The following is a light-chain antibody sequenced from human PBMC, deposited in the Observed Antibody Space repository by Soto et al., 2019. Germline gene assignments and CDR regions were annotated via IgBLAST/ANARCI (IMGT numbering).Light chain of an antibody. J-gene: IGLJ1*01. CDR3: SSYTTSNTYV. Sequence: QSMLTQPASVSGSPGQSIAISCTGTSSDVGTYDYVSWFQQHPGKAPELMIFDVSNRPSGVSDRFSGSKSGSTASLTISGLQAEDEADYYCSSYTTSNTYVFGNGTKVTVL. CDR2: DVS. CDR1: SSDVGTYDY. V-gene: IGLV2-14*01.